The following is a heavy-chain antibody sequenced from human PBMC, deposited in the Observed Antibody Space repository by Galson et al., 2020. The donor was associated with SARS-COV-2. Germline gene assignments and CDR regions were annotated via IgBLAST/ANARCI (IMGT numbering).Heavy chain of an antibody. D-gene: IGHD1-20*01. J-gene: IGHJ6*02. CDR3: ARRYNGDVGDYYGMDV. V-gene: IGHV4-34*01. CDR1: GGSLTDYS. CDR2: IDHSGIT. Sequence: SETLSLTCAVYGGSLTDYSWIWIRQPPGKGLEWIGEIDHSGITKYNSSLKGRVTASLDRSKTQFSLKVSSVTAADTAMHYCARRYNGDVGDYYGMDVWGQGTTVTVSS.